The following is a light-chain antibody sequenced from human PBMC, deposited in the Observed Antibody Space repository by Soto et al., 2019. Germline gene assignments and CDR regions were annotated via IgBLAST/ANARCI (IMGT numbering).Light chain of an antibody. CDR2: AAS. Sequence: DIQMTQSPSSLSASVGDTVTITCRASQSISSYLNWYQQKPGKAPKILIYAASNLQSGVPSRFSGSGSGTDFTLTISSLQPEDFATYFCQQSYRPWTFGQGTKVEIK. CDR1: QSISSY. CDR3: QQSYRPWT. V-gene: IGKV1-39*01. J-gene: IGKJ1*01.